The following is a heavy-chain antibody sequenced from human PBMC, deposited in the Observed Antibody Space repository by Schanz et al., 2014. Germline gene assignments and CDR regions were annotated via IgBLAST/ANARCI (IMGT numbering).Heavy chain of an antibody. CDR3: ARDGDFDY. Sequence: EVQLVESGGGLIQPGGSLRLSCAVSGFTVSTNYMSWVRQAPGEGLEWVSSLYIGGGSTRYADSVKGRFIISRDSSKTTHYRQINSLRADDTAVYFWARDGDFDYWGQGTPVTVSS. CDR2: LYIGGGST. CDR1: GFTVSTNY. J-gene: IGHJ4*02. V-gene: IGHV3-53*01.